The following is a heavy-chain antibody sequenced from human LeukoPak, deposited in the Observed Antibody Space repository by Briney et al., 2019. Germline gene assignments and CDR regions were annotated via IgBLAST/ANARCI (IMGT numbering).Heavy chain of an antibody. J-gene: IGHJ5*02. V-gene: IGHV3-23*01. CDR3: AKEMYSRAVTTYPSWVDP. CDR1: GFTFSSYY. Sequence: GGSLRLSCTASGFTFSSYYMSWVRQAPGKGLEWISSINGSGGSTYYASFEKGRSTIERENSKNTLYLQMTSRRAEDTAGYYCAKEMYSRAVTTYPSWVDPWGQGTLVTVSS. CDR2: INGSGGST. D-gene: IGHD4-17*01.